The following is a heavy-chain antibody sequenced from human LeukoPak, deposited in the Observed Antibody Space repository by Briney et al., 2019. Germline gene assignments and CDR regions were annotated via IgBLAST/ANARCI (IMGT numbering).Heavy chain of an antibody. V-gene: IGHV3-30*01. CDR1: GFTFSGSA. J-gene: IGHJ6*03. D-gene: IGHD1-7*01. CDR2: ISSDGSNK. Sequence: GGSLRLSCAASGFTFSGSAMHWVCQAPGKGLEWVAVISSDGSNKYYADSVKGQFTISRDNSNNTLYLQMNSLRPEDTAVYYCARGAGTTVYYMDVWGKGTTVTVSS. CDR3: ARGAGTTVYYMDV.